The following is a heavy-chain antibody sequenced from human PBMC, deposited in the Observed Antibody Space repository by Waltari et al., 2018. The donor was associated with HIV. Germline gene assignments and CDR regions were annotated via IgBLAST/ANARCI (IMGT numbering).Heavy chain of an antibody. D-gene: IGHD1-1*01. CDR2: INTNTGNP. V-gene: IGHV7-4-1*02. CDR3: ARNRNGTFDY. Sequence: QVHLVQSGSEFKKPGATVTVSCKASGHPFTSYAMNRVRQALGQGLEWMGWINTNTGNPTYAQGFTGRFVFSLDTSVSTTYLQISSLKAEDTAVYYCARNRNGTFDYWGQGTLVTVSS. J-gene: IGHJ4*02. CDR1: GHPFTSYA.